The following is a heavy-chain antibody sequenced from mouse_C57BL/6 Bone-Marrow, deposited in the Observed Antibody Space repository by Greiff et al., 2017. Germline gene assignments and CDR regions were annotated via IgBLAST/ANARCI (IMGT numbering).Heavy chain of an antibody. CDR1: GYTFTDYN. V-gene: IGHV1-18*01. CDR3: ARLGYGISFAY. D-gene: IGHD1-1*01. CDR2: INPNNGGT. J-gene: IGHJ3*01. Sequence: VQLQQPGAELVKPGASVKIPCKASGYTFTDYNMDWVKQSHGKSLEWIGDINPNNGGTIYNQKFKGKATLTVDKSSSTAYMELRSLTSEDTAVYYCARLGYGISFAYWGQGTLVTVSA.